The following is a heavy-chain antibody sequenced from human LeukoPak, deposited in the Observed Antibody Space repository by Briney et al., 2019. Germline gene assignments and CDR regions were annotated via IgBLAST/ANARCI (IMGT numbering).Heavy chain of an antibody. Sequence: SETLSLTCTVSGDSISSSNYYWGWIRQPPGKGLEWIGNIYYSGSTYYNPSLKSRVTISVDTSKNQFSLKLSSVTAADTAVYYCAREFTFGGVIGYWGQGTLVTVSS. V-gene: IGHV4-39*07. CDR1: GDSISSSNYY. CDR3: AREFTFGGVIGY. CDR2: IYYSGST. J-gene: IGHJ4*02. D-gene: IGHD3-16*01.